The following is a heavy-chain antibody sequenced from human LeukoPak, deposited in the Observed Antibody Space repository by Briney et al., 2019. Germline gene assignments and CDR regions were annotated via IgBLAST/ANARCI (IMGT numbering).Heavy chain of an antibody. CDR1: GFSISRGYN. V-gene: IGHV4-38-2*02. J-gene: IGHJ4*02. Sequence: SETLSLTCTVSGFSISRGYNWGWIRPPPGKGLEWIWNIHHSGSTYYNPSLKSRVTISIDTSNNHFSLKLNSVTAAGPAVYYCVGLDRHPDYWGQGTLVTVSS. CDR3: VGLDRHPDY. CDR2: IHHSGST. D-gene: IGHD1-14*01.